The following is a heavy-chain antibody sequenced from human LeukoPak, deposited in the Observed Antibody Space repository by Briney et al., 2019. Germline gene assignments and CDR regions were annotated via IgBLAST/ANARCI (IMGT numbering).Heavy chain of an antibody. V-gene: IGHV3-15*01. J-gene: IGHJ4*02. D-gene: IGHD2-21*02. CDR3: TARVVTTNEF. CDR2: VKSIRDGGTT. Sequence: PGGSLRLSCLGSGFNFNDAYMNWVRQAPGKGLEWVGRVKSIRDGGTTDDTAPVKGRFTISRDDSKRTVYLQMNSLKTEDTAVYFCTARVVTTNEFWGQGTLATVSS. CDR1: GFNFNDAY.